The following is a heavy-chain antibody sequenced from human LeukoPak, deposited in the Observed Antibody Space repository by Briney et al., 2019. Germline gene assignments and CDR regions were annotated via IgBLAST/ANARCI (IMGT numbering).Heavy chain of an antibody. V-gene: IGHV3-7*01. CDR1: GFTFSSYW. J-gene: IGHJ3*02. CDR2: IKQDGSEK. CDR3: ARVDVVVPAGGHDAFDI. D-gene: IGHD2-2*01. Sequence: PGGSLRLSCAASGFTFSSYWMSWVRQAPGKGLEWVANIKQDGSEKYYVDSVKGRFTISRDNAKNSLYLQMNSLRAEDTAVYYCARVDVVVPAGGHDAFDIWGQGTMVTVSS.